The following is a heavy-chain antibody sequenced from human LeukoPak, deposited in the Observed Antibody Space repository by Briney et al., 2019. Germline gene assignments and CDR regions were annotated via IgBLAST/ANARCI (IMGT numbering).Heavy chain of an antibody. V-gene: IGHV4-59*08. CDR1: GGSISSYY. CDR3: ARRYYYDSSGYYYD. J-gene: IGHJ4*02. D-gene: IGHD3-22*01. Sequence: SETLSLTCTVSGGSISSYYWSWIRQPPGKGLEWIGYIYYSGSTNYNPSLKSRVTISVDTSKNQFSLKLSSVTAADTAVYYCARRYYYDSSGYYYDWGRGTLVTVSS. CDR2: IYYSGST.